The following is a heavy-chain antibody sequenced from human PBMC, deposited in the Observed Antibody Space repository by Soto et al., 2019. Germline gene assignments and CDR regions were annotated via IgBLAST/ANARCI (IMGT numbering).Heavy chain of an antibody. J-gene: IGHJ4*02. D-gene: IGHD3-16*01. CDR3: ARGGEVLAY. Sequence: HVELVESGGGVVRPGKSLTVSCTGSGFVFGGFGMHWVRQTPGKGLEWLGMASYDGTYKYFADSVKGRFTISRDNGMNPVYLQMDNLRLEDTALYYCARGGEVLAYWGRGTLVTVSS. CDR1: GFVFGGFG. V-gene: IGHV3-30*03. CDR2: ASYDGTYK.